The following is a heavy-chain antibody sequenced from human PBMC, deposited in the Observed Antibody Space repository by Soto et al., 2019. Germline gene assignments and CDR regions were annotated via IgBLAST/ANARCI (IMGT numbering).Heavy chain of an antibody. CDR2: INHSGST. J-gene: IGHJ4*02. Sequence: SETLSLTCAVYGGSFNGYYWSWIRQPPGKGLEWIGEINHSGSTKYNPSLESRVIVSVDTSKNQSSLKLSSVTAADTAVYYCASQRDTAMVFDYWGRGTLVTVSS. D-gene: IGHD5-18*01. CDR1: GGSFNGYY. V-gene: IGHV4-34*01. CDR3: ASQRDTAMVFDY.